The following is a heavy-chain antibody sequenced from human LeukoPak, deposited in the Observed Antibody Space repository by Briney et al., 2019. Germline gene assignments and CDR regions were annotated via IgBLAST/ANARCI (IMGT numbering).Heavy chain of an antibody. CDR3: AKGYSSSWYFPDFDY. J-gene: IGHJ4*02. CDR1: GFTFSSYG. D-gene: IGHD6-13*01. CDR2: IWYDGSNK. Sequence: GGSLRLSCAASGFTFSSYGMPWVRQAPGKGLEWVAVIWYDGSNKYYADSVKGRFTISRDNSKNTLYLQMNSLRAEDTAVYYCAKGYSSSWYFPDFDYWGQGTLVTVSS. V-gene: IGHV3-33*06.